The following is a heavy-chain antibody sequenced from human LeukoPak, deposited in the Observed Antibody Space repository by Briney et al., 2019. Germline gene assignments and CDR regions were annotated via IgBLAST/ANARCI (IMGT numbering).Heavy chain of an antibody. Sequence: PGGALRLSRAASGFTVSSDYLSWVRQAPGKGLEGVSIIYSGGNTYYADPVKGGFTISRDNSKNTLYLQMNSLRAEDTAVYYCARGLLASGDYWGQGTLVTVSS. D-gene: IGHD3-3*02. J-gene: IGHJ4*02. CDR2: IYSGGNT. CDR3: ARGLLASGDY. CDR1: GFTVSSDY. V-gene: IGHV3-53*01.